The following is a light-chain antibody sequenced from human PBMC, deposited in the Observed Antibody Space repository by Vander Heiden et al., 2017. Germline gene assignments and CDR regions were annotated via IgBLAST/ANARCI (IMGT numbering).Light chain of an antibody. Sequence: SYELTQPSSVSVSPGQTARITCSGDVLAKKYGRWFQQKPGQAPLLVIYKDSERPSGIPERFSGSSSGTTVTLTISGAQVEDEADYYCYSATDNNLMFGGGTKLTVL. CDR2: KDS. J-gene: IGLJ3*02. V-gene: IGLV3-27*01. CDR3: YSATDNNLM. CDR1: VLAKKY.